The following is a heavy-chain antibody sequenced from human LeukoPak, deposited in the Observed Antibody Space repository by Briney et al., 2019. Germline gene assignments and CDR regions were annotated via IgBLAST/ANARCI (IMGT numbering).Heavy chain of an antibody. V-gene: IGHV1-8*01. J-gene: IGHJ4*02. D-gene: IGHD3-10*01. CDR2: MNPNSGAT. Sequence: GASVKVSCKASGYTFTSYDINWVRQATGQGLEWMGWMNPNSGATGYAQQFQGRLTMTRNTSTSKAYMELSSLRSEDTAVSYCARDYYGSGSSRGYWGPGTLVTVSS. CDR1: GYTFTSYD. CDR3: ARDYYGSGSSRGY.